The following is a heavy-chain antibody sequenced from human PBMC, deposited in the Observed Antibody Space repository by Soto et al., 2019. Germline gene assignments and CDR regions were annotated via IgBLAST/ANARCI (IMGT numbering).Heavy chain of an antibody. V-gene: IGHV1-18*01. CDR1: GYSFTTYG. CDR3: ARTSVAQSEDYFDY. J-gene: IGHJ4*02. CDR2: TSSNNGKT. Sequence: ASVKVSCKTSGYSFTTYGISWVRQAPGQGLEWMGWTSSNNGKTKYAQKFQGRVTMTTDKSTNTVHMELRSLRSSDTAVYYCARTSVAQSEDYFDYWGQGTLVTVSS. D-gene: IGHD5-12*01.